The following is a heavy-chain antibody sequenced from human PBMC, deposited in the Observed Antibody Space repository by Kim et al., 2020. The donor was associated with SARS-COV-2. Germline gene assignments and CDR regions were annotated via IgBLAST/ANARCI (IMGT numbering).Heavy chain of an antibody. D-gene: IGHD6-19*01. CDR1: GFTFDDYA. Sequence: GGSLRLSCAASGFTFDDYAMHWVRQAPGKGLEWVSGISWNSGSIGYADSVKGRFTISRDNAKNSLYLQMNSLRAEDTALYYCAKDIRNHDMAVAGLDYWG. CDR3: AKDIRNHDMAVAGLDY. J-gene: IGHJ4*01. CDR2: ISWNSGSI. V-gene: IGHV3-9*01.